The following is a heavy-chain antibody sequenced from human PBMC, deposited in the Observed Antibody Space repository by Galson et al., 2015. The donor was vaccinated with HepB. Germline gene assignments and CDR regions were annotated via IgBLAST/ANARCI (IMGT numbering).Heavy chain of an antibody. CDR1: GFTFSSYG. Sequence: SLRLSCAASGFTFSSYGMHWVRQAPGKGLEWVAVIWYDGSNKYYADSVKGRFTISRDNSKNTLYLQMNSLRAEDMAVYYCARDSSSWSLPEDWGQGTLVTVSS. D-gene: IGHD6-13*01. CDR3: ARDSSSWSLPED. J-gene: IGHJ4*02. V-gene: IGHV3-33*08. CDR2: IWYDGSNK.